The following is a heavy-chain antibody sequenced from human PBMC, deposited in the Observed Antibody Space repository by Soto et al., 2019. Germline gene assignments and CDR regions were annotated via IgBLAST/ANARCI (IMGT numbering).Heavy chain of an antibody. CDR3: ARGGDESNYYGSGRIYYYYGMDV. J-gene: IGHJ6*02. V-gene: IGHV4-34*01. CDR1: GGSFSGYY. CDR2: INHSGST. D-gene: IGHD3-10*01. Sequence: SETLSLTCAVYGGSFSGYYWSWIRQPPGKGLEWIGEINHSGSTNYNPSLKSRVTISVDTSKNQFSLKLGSVTAADTAVYYCARGGDESNYYGSGRIYYYYGMDVWGQGTTVTVSS.